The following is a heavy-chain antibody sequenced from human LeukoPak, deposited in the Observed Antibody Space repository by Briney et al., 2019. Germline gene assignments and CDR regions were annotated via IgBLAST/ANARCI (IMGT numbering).Heavy chain of an antibody. CDR1: GYTFTSYY. Sequence: ASVKVSCKSSGYTFTSYYMYWVRQAPGQGLEWMGIINPSGGSTSYAQKFQGRVTMTRDTSTSTVYMELSSLRSEDTAVYYCARHLGYCSGGSCFGPWFDPWGQGTLVTVSS. CDR2: INPSGGST. V-gene: IGHV1-46*01. J-gene: IGHJ5*02. CDR3: ARHLGYCSGGSCFGPWFDP. D-gene: IGHD2-15*01.